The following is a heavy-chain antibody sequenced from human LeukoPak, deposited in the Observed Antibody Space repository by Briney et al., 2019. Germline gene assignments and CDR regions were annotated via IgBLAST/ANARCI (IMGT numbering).Heavy chain of an antibody. D-gene: IGHD5-24*01. Sequence: SETQSLTCTVSGGSIRTFFWSWIRQPPGRGLEWIGFISDTGSTNTSPSLRSRVTLSIDTSKNRLSLKLTSLTAADTATYYCARDEEGYKVWGRGTLVTVSS. J-gene: IGHJ4*02. CDR1: GGSIRTFF. CDR2: ISDTGST. V-gene: IGHV4-59*01. CDR3: ARDEEGYKV.